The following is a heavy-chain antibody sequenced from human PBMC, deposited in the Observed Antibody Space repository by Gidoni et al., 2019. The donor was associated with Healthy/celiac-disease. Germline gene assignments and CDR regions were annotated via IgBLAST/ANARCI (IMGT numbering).Heavy chain of an antibody. CDR3: ARAHDPYYDYVWGSYPPNWFDP. CDR2: SSSSGSTI. D-gene: IGHD3-16*02. J-gene: IGHJ5*02. Sequence: EVQLVESGGGLVQPGGSLSLSCAASGFTFSSYEMNWVRQAPGKGLEWVSYSSSSGSTIYYADAVKGRFTISRDNAKNSLYLQMNSLRAEDTAVYYCARAHDPYYDYVWGSYPPNWFDPWGQGTLVTVSS. CDR1: GFTFSSYE. V-gene: IGHV3-48*03.